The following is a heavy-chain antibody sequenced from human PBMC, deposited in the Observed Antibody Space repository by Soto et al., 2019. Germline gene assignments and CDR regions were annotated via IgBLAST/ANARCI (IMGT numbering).Heavy chain of an antibody. D-gene: IGHD2-15*01. J-gene: IGHJ4*02. CDR2: RYYSEST. Sequence: SETLSLTCTVSGGSITTGGYYWSWIRQLPGKGLEWIGHRYYSESTYYNPSLKSRVSISLDTPKNQFSLKLSFVTAADTAMYYCARTKCSGGSCYSWSLDYWGQGTPVTAPQ. CDR3: ARTKCSGGSCYSWSLDY. V-gene: IGHV4-31*03. CDR1: GGSITTGGYY.